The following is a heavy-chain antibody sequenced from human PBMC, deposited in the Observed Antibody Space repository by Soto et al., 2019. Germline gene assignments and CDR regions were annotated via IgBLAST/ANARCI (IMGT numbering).Heavy chain of an antibody. V-gene: IGHV1-46*01. CDR1: GYTFTAYY. CDR3: ARNGGSLVSSSWFLKYYGLDG. J-gene: IGHJ6*02. Sequence: ASVNVSCQASGYTFTAYYIHWLLQAPGPGLEWMGIINPNGGITTYAQKFRAGFTMTRDTSTSTVYLELSSLRSEDSAVYYCARNGGSLVSSSWFLKYYGLDGWGQGTMVT. CDR2: INPNGGIT. D-gene: IGHD6-13*01.